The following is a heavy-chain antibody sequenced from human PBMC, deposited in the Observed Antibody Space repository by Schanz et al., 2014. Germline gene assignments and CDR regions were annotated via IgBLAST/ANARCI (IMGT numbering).Heavy chain of an antibody. CDR2: ISYDGSNN. CDR3: ARDKGGYYPFDY. D-gene: IGHD3-3*01. J-gene: IGHJ4*02. CDR1: GFTFNTYA. Sequence: VQLVESGGGVVQPGRSLRLSCAASGFTFNTYAMHWVRQSPGKGLEWVAVISYDGSNNHYADSVKGRFTISRDRSKNTLYLQMNSLRAEDTAVYYCARDKGGYYPFDYWGQGTLVTVSS. V-gene: IGHV3-30*04.